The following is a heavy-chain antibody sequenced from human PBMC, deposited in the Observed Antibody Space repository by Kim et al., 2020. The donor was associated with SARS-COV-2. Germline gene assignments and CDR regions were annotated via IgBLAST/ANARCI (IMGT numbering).Heavy chain of an antibody. V-gene: IGHV4-31*02. Sequence: SLKSRVTLSVDTSKNQFSLKLSSVTAADTAVYYCARDEYYGSGRNYGMDVWGQGTTVTVSS. J-gene: IGHJ6*02. D-gene: IGHD3-10*01. CDR3: ARDEYYGSGRNYGMDV.